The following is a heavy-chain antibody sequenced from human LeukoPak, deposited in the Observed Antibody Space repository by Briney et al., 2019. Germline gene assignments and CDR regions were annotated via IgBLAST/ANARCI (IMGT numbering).Heavy chain of an antibody. J-gene: IGHJ5*02. D-gene: IGHD1-1*01. CDR2: ISSSGGTI. V-gene: IGHV3-48*03. CDR1: GFTFSDYE. Sequence: PGESLRLSCAASGFTFSDYEINWVRQAPGKGLEWVSYISSSGGTIYYADSVKGRFTISRDNAKNSLYLQMNSLRSEDTAVYYCARRTTLFDNWFDPWGQGTLVTVSS. CDR3: ARRTTLFDNWFDP.